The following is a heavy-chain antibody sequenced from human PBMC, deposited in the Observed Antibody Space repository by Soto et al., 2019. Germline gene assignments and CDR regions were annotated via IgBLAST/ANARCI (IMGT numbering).Heavy chain of an antibody. D-gene: IGHD3-22*01. J-gene: IGHJ3*02. V-gene: IGHV4-31*01. CDR1: GGSISSGGYY. CDR3: ACVLTIDYYDSSGYYRPDAFDI. CDR2: IYYSGST. Sequence: SETLSLTCTVSGGSISSGGYYWSWIRQHPGKGLEWIGYIYYSGSTYYNTSLKSQVTISVDTSKNHFSLKLSSVTAADSAVYYCACVLTIDYYDSSGYYRPDAFDIWGQGTMVTVSS.